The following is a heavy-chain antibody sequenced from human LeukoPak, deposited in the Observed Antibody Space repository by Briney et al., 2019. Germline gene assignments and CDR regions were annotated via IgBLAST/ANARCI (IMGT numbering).Heavy chain of an antibody. J-gene: IGHJ5*02. Sequence: PTQTLSLTCTVSGDSISNGTYYWNWLRQPAGKGLEWIGRIYSTASTNYNPSLKRRITISVDTSKNQFSLKLSSVTAADTAVYYCARHGFQWLALRCFDPWGQGTLVTVSS. CDR3: ARHGFQWLALRCFDP. CDR1: GDSISNGTYY. CDR2: IYSTAST. D-gene: IGHD6-19*01. V-gene: IGHV4-61*02.